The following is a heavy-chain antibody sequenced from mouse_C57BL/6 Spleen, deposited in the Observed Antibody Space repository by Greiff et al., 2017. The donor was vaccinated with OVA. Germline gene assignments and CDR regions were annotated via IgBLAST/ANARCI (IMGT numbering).Heavy chain of an antibody. CDR2: INPGSGGT. J-gene: IGHJ4*01. CDR1: GYAFTNYL. CDR3: ARKGDYDEDYAMDY. Sequence: QVQLQQSGAELVRPGTSVKVSCKASGYAFTNYLIEWVKQRPGQGLEWIGVINPGSGGTNYNEKFKGKATLTADKSSSTAYMQLSSLTSEDSAVYFCARKGDYDEDYAMDYWGQGTSVTVSS. V-gene: IGHV1-54*01. D-gene: IGHD2-4*01.